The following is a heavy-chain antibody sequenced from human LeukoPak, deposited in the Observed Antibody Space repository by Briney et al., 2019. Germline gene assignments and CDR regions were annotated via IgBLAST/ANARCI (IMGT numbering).Heavy chain of an antibody. D-gene: IGHD2-15*01. V-gene: IGHV3-23*01. Sequence: QPGGSLRLSCAACGFTFSSYAMSWVRQAPGKGLEWVSATSDTGKTYHADSVKGRFTISRDSSKNTLFLQMNRLRPEDAAVYYCAKAPVTTCRGAFCYPFDYWGLGTLVTVSS. J-gene: IGHJ4*02. CDR1: GFTFSSYA. CDR2: TSDTGKT. CDR3: AKAPVTTCRGAFCYPFDY.